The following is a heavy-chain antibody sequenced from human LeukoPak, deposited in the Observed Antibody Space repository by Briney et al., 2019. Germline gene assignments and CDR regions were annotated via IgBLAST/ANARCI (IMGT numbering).Heavy chain of an antibody. V-gene: IGHV1-46*01. J-gene: IGHJ6*02. Sequence: ASVKVSCKASGYTFTSYYMHWVRQAPGQGLGWMGIINPSGGSTSYAQKFQGRVTMTRDTSTSTVYMELSSLRSEDTAVYYCAREQGKGATMIVVVTYYYYGMDVWGQGTTVTVSS. CDR3: AREQGKGATMIVVVTYYYYGMDV. CDR1: GYTFTSYY. D-gene: IGHD3-22*01. CDR2: INPSGGST.